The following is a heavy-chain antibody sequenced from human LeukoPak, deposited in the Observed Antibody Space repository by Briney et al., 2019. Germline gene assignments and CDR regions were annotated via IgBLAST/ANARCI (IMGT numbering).Heavy chain of an antibody. CDR1: GFIFSNYG. V-gene: IGHV3-30*02. D-gene: IGHD3-22*01. CDR3: AKDFYPSYYYDTNGYYLDY. CDR2: IWYDGNNK. Sequence: GGSLRLYCAASGFIFSNYGMHWVRQAPGKGLEWVAFIWYDGNNKYYADSVKGRFTISRDNSKNSVYLQMNSRRAEDTAVYYCAKDFYPSYYYDTNGYYLDYWGQGTLVTVSS. J-gene: IGHJ4*02.